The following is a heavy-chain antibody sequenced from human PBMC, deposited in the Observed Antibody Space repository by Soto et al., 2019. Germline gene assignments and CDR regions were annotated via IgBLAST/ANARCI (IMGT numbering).Heavy chain of an antibody. J-gene: IGHJ4*02. D-gene: IGHD3-22*01. CDR2: ISAYNGNT. CDR1: GYSFTAYG. CDR3: ARDDHYDSSGYYPDY. Sequence: ASVNVSWKASGYSFTAYGISWVRQATGQGLEWMGWISAYNGNTNYAQKLQGRVTMTTDTSTSTAYMELRSLRSDDTAVYYCARDDHYDSSGYYPDYWGQGTLVTVSS. V-gene: IGHV1-18*04.